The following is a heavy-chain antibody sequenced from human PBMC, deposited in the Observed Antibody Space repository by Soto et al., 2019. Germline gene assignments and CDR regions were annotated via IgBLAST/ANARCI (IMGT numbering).Heavy chain of an antibody. CDR1: GYTFTSYG. Sequence: ASVKVSCKASGYTFTSYGISWVRQAPGQGLEWMGWISAYNGNTNYAQKLQGRVTMTTDTSTSTAYMELRSLRSDDTAVYYCARMALVGATKDNWFDPWGQGTLVTVSS. D-gene: IGHD1-26*01. CDR2: ISAYNGNT. V-gene: IGHV1-18*01. CDR3: ARMALVGATKDNWFDP. J-gene: IGHJ5*02.